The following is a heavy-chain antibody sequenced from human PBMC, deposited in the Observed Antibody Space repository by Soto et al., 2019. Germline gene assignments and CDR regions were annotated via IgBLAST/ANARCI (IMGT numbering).Heavy chain of an antibody. J-gene: IGHJ5*02. CDR2: IIPIFGTA. CDR3: ARDREDSSDYYWFDP. CDR1: GGALSSYA. Sequence: EASVKVSCKASGGALSSYAISWVRQAPGQGLEWMGGIIPIFGTANYAQKFQGRVTITADESTSTAYMELSSLRSEDTAVYYCARDREDSSDYYWFDPWGQGTLVTVSS. D-gene: IGHD3-22*01. V-gene: IGHV1-69*13.